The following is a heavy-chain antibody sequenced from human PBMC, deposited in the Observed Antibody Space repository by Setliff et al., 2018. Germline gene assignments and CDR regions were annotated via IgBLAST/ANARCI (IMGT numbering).Heavy chain of an antibody. CDR2: IIPIFGTA. CDR3: ARDPWQWLTTFTSAEYFQH. D-gene: IGHD6-19*01. J-gene: IGHJ1*01. V-gene: IGHV1-69*06. Sequence: SVKVSCKASGGTFSSYAISWVRQAPGQGLEWMGGIIPIFGTANYAQKFQGRVTITADKSTSTACMELSSLRSEDTAVYYCARDPWQWLTTFTSAEYFQHWGQGTQVTVSS. CDR1: GGTFSSYA.